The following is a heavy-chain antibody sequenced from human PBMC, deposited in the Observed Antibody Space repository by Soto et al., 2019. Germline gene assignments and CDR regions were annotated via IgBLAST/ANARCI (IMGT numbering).Heavy chain of an antibody. V-gene: IGHV1-69*13. CDR1: GGTLSSYA. Sequence: SVKVSCKASGGTLSSYAISWVRQAPGQGLEWMGGMIPIFGTANYAQKFQGRVTITADESTSTAYMELSSLRSEDTAVYYCARAHRGYSGSDLRADYYYYYGMDVWGQGTTVTVSS. CDR3: ARAHRGYSGSDLRADYYYYYGMDV. D-gene: IGHD5-12*01. CDR2: MIPIFGTA. J-gene: IGHJ6*02.